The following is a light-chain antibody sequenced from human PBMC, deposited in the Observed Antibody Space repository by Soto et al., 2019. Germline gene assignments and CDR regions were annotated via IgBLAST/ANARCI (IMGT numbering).Light chain of an antibody. J-gene: IGLJ1*01. Sequence: QSALTQPASVSGSPGQSITISCTGTSSDVGGYNYVSWYQQHPGKAPKLMIYDVSNRPSGVSNRFSGSKSGNTASLTISGLQAEDEADYYCSSYTSSTPLAAYVFGTGTKLTVL. CDR1: SSDVGGYNY. V-gene: IGLV2-14*01. CDR3: SSYTSSTPLAAYV. CDR2: DVS.